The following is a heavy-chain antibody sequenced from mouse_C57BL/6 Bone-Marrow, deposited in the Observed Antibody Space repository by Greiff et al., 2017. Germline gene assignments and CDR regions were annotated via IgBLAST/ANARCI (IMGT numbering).Heavy chain of an antibody. J-gene: IGHJ2*01. CDR3: TRDYGSSYLDY. Sequence: QVQLQQSGAELVRPGASVTLSCKASGYTFTDYEMHWVKQTPVHGLEWIGAIDPETGGPAYNQKFKGKAILTADKSSSTAYMELRSLTSEDSAVYYCTRDYGSSYLDYWGQGTTLTVSS. CDR2: IDPETGGP. CDR1: GYTFTDYE. V-gene: IGHV1-15*01. D-gene: IGHD1-1*01.